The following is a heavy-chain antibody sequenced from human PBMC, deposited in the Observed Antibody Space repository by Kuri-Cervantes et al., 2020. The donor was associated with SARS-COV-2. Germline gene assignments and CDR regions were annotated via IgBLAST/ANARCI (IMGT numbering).Heavy chain of an antibody. V-gene: IGHV4-39*07. CDR2: IYYSGST. J-gene: IGHJ4*02. Sequence: SETLSLTCTVSGGSISSSSYYWGWIRQPPGKGLEWIGSIYYSGSTYYNPSLKSRVTISVDTSKNQFSPKLSSVTAADTAVYYCARKGLWSGYLNWGQGTLVTVSS. D-gene: IGHD3-3*01. CDR3: ARKGLWSGYLN. CDR1: GGSISSSSYY.